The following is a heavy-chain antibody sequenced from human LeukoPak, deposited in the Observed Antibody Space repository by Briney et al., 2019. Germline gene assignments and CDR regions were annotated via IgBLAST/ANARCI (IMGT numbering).Heavy chain of an antibody. V-gene: IGHV1-18*04. CDR3: ARDALWFGELLEGDRWFDP. Sequence: ASVKVSCKASGYTFTSYGISWVRQAPGQGLERMGWISAYNGNTNYAQKLQGRVTMTTDTSTSTAYMELRSLRSDDTAVYYCARDALWFGELLEGDRWFDPWGQGTLVTVSS. J-gene: IGHJ5*02. D-gene: IGHD3-10*01. CDR2: ISAYNGNT. CDR1: GYTFTSYG.